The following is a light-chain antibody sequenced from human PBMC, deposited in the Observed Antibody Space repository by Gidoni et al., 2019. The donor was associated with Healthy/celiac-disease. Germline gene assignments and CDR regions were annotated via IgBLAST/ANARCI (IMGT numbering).Light chain of an antibody. Sequence: QSVLTQPPSASGTPGQRVTISCSGSSSNIGSNYVYWYQQLPGTAPKLLIYRNNQRPSGVPDRFSGSKSGTSASLAISGLRSEDEADYYCAAWDDSLSGLNWVFGGRTKLTVL. V-gene: IGLV1-47*01. CDR2: RNN. J-gene: IGLJ3*02. CDR1: SSNIGSNY. CDR3: AAWDDSLSGLNWV.